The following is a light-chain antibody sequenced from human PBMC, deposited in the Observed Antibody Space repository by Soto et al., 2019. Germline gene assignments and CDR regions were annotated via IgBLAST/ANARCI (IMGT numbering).Light chain of an antibody. Sequence: EIVLTQSPGTLSLSPGERATLSCRASQSVSSGYLAWYQQKPGQAPRLLIYGASSRATGMSDRFSGSGFGSDFPLNIRRLGHKDFAVYYWRQYGGPPTLGQGTKVE. J-gene: IGKJ1*01. CDR1: QSVSSGY. V-gene: IGKV3-20*01. CDR3: RQYGGPPT. CDR2: GAS.